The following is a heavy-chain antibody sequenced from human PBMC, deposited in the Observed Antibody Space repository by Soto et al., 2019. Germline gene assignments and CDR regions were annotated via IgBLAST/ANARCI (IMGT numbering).Heavy chain of an antibody. Sequence: QVQLVQSGAEVKKPGSSVKVSCKASGGTFSSYTISWVRQAPGQGLEWMGRIIPILGIANYAQKVQGRVTLSADKSTSTAYMERGSLRSEDTAVYYCARGLHYDSISLDDYWGQGTLVTVSS. D-gene: IGHD3-22*01. CDR1: GGTFSSYT. J-gene: IGHJ4*02. CDR3: ARGLHYDSISLDDY. V-gene: IGHV1-69*02. CDR2: IIPILGIA.